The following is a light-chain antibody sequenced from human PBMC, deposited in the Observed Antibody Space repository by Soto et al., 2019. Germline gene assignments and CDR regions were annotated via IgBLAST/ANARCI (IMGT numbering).Light chain of an antibody. Sequence: IVRTQSPATLSVSAGERATLSWMASQSVSSKLAWYQKKPGQAPRLLLYDASSRATGIPDRFSGSGSGTDFTLTTSSLETEDFAVYYCQQRSNWPPITFGQGTRLEIK. CDR2: DAS. J-gene: IGKJ5*01. CDR1: QSVSSK. CDR3: QQRSNWPPIT. V-gene: IGKV3-11*01.